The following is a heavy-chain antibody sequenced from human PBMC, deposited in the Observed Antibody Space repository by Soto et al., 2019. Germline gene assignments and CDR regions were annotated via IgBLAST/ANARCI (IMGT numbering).Heavy chain of an antibody. CDR2: IHNSGST. J-gene: IGHJ3*02. V-gene: IGHV4-59*01. Sequence: QVQLQESGPGLVKPSETLSLTCTVSGGSISSYYWSWIRQPPGKGLEWIGNIHNSGSTNYKPSLKSRVTISVDTSKNQFSLKLSSVTAADTAVYYCARETDSVSYYTFDIWGQGTMVTVSS. D-gene: IGHD1-26*01. CDR1: GGSISSYY. CDR3: ARETDSVSYYTFDI.